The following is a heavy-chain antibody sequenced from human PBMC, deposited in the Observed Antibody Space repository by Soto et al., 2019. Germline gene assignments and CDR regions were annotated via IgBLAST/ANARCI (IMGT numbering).Heavy chain of an antibody. CDR1: GYTLTELS. CDR3: ATGPRAATQPFDP. J-gene: IGHJ5*02. V-gene: IGHV1-24*01. CDR2: FDPEDGET. Sequence: APVKVSCKVSGYTLTELSMHWVRQAPGKGLEWMGGFDPEDGETIYAQKFQGRVTMTEDTSTDTAYMELSSLRSEDTAVYYCATGPRAATQPFDPWGQGTLVTVSS. D-gene: IGHD6-13*01.